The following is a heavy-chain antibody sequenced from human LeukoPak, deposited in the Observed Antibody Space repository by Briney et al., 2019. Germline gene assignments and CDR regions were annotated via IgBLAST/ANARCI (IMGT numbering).Heavy chain of an antibody. CDR3: ARQGSGYYWGKYYFDY. D-gene: IGHD3-22*01. Sequence: SETLSLTCTVSGGSISSYYWSWIRQPAGKGLEWIGRIYTSGSTNYNPSLKSRVTMSVDTSKNQFSLKLSPVTAADTAVYYCARQGSGYYWGKYYFDYWGQGTLVTVSS. CDR2: IYTSGST. CDR1: GGSISSYY. J-gene: IGHJ4*02. V-gene: IGHV4-4*07.